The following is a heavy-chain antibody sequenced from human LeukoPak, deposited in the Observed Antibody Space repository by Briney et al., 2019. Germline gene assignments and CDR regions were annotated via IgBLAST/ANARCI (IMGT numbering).Heavy chain of an antibody. V-gene: IGHV1-2*02. CDR3: ARDLGSDSSGYYYGDDAFDI. CDR1: GYTFTGYY. J-gene: IGHJ3*02. Sequence: ASVKVSCKASGYTFTGYYMHWVRQAPGQGLEWMGWINSNSGGTNYAQKFQGRVTMTRDTSISTAYMELSRLRSDDTAVYYCARDLGSDSSGYYYGDDAFDIWGQGTMVTVSS. D-gene: IGHD3-22*01. CDR2: INSNSGGT.